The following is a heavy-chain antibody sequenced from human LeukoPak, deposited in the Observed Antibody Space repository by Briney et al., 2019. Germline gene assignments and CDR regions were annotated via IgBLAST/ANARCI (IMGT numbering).Heavy chain of an antibody. CDR2: ISQTGST. CDR1: GGAISSGAYS. Sequence: SETLSLTCTVSGGAISSGAYSWGWIRQPPGKGLEWIGYISQTGSTDYNPSLKGRVTISGDPSKNQFSLKLTSVTAADTAVYYCARENWLTGPFDYWGQGTLVTVSS. CDR3: ARENWLTGPFDY. D-gene: IGHD1-1*01. J-gene: IGHJ4*02. V-gene: IGHV4-30-2*01.